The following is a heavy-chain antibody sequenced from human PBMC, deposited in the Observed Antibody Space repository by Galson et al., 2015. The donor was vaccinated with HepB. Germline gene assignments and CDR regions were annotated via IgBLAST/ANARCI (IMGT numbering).Heavy chain of an antibody. D-gene: IGHD2-8*01. V-gene: IGHV1-46*01. CDR1: GYTFTRNY. J-gene: IGHJ4*02. CDR3: ARGVYCTNDVCQDY. Sequence: SVKVSCKASGYTFTRNYMHWVRQAPGQGLEWMGIINPNGGSTTYAQKFQGRVTMTRDTYTSTVYMDLSSLGSEDTGVYYCARGVYCTNDVCQDYWGQGTLVTVSS. CDR2: INPNGGST.